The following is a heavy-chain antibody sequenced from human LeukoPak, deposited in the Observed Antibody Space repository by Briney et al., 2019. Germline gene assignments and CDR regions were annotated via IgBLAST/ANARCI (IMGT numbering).Heavy chain of an antibody. Sequence: GESLKISCKGSGYSFTGYWIGWVRQIPGKGLEWMGIIYPGDSGTRYSSSFQGQVTISADKSISTAYLQWSNLKASDTAMYYCARHGYSSSWYGADYYYYYMDVWGKGTTVTVSS. CDR2: IYPGDSGT. CDR1: GYSFTGYW. J-gene: IGHJ6*03. CDR3: ARHGYSSSWYGADYYYYYMDV. V-gene: IGHV5-51*01. D-gene: IGHD6-13*01.